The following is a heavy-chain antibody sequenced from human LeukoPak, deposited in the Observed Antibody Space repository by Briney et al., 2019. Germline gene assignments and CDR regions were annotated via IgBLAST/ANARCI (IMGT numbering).Heavy chain of an antibody. D-gene: IGHD6-13*01. V-gene: IGHV3-21*01. CDR3: ARYSSSWYYYGMDV. CDR1: GFTFSTHG. CDR2: ISSSSSYI. Sequence: PGGSLRLPCAASGFTFSTHGMHWVRQAPGKGLEWVSSISSSSSYIYYADSVKGRFTTSRDNAKNSLYLQMNSLRAEDTAVYYCARYSSSWYYYGMDVWGQGTTVTVSS. J-gene: IGHJ6*02.